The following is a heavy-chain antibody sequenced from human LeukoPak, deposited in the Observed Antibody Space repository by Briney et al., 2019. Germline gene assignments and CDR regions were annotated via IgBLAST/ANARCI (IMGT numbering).Heavy chain of an antibody. CDR3: ARDSRLYSSSWYLNWFDP. V-gene: IGHV3-21*01. CDR1: GFTFSSYS. D-gene: IGHD6-13*01. J-gene: IGHJ5*02. Sequence: GGSLRLSCAASGFTFSSYSMNWVRQAPGKGLEWVSSISSSSSYIYYADSVKGRFTISRDNAKNSLYLQMNSLRAEDTAVYYCARDSRLYSSSWYLNWFDPWGQGTLVTVSS. CDR2: ISSSSSYI.